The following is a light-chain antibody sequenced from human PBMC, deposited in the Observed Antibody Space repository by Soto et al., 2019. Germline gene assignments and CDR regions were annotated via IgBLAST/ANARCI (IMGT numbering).Light chain of an antibody. CDR1: SSNIGSNT. V-gene: IGLV1-44*01. CDR2: SNN. CDR3: SSYTSSSSLV. J-gene: IGLJ1*01. Sequence: QSVLTQPPSASGTPGQRVTISCSGSSSNIGSNTVNWYQQLPGTAPKLLIYSNNQRPSGVPDRFSGSKSGTSASLAISGLQSEDEADYYCSSYTSSSSLVFGTGTKV.